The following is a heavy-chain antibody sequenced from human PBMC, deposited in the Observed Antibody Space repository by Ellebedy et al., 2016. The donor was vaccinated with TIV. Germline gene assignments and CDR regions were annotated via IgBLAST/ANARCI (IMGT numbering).Heavy chain of an antibody. J-gene: IGHJ6*03. D-gene: IGHD2-21*01. V-gene: IGHV4-61*02. CDR3: GRWVKNGPADYMDV. CDR1: GCSFNNDDYF. Sequence: SETLSLTXTVSGCSFNNDDYFWSCMRQAAGKGPEWIGRIYTSGTTNCNPSLKSRATMSIDTSRNQVSLKLSSVTGADTAVYYCGRWVKNGPADYMDVWGKGTTVTVSS. CDR2: IYTSGTT.